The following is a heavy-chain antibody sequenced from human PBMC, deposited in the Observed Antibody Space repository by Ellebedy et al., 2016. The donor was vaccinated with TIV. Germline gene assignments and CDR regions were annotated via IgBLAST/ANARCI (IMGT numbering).Heavy chain of an antibody. CDR2: ISDNGITT. CDR3: VKAWHSNSWYSNWFDP. Sequence: GGSLRLSCSVSGFTFSSYAMHWVRQAPGKGLQYVAAISDNGITTDYADSVGGRFTISRGNSKTTLYLQMRSLRPEDTAVYYCVKAWHSNSWYSNWFDPWGQGTLVIVSS. V-gene: IGHV3-64D*09. D-gene: IGHD6-13*01. J-gene: IGHJ5*02. CDR1: GFTFSSYA.